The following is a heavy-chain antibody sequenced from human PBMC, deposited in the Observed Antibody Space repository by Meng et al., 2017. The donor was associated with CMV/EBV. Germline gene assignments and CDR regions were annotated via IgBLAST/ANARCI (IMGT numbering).Heavy chain of an antibody. CDR3: ARSIAARPYRYNWFDP. V-gene: IGHV4-39*07. Sequence: QLPGSGPGLVKPSAPRALTCTVSGGSISSSSYYWGWIRQPPGKGLEWIGSIYYSGSTYYNPSLKSRVTISVDTSKNQFSLKLSSVTAADTAVYYCARSIAARPYRYNWFDPWGQGTLVTVSS. CDR2: IYYSGST. D-gene: IGHD6-6*01. CDR1: GGSISSSSYY. J-gene: IGHJ5*02.